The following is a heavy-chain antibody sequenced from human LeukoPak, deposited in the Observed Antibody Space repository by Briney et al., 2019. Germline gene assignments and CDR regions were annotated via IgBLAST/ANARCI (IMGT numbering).Heavy chain of an antibody. Sequence: GGSLRLSCAASGFTFSSYSMNWVRQAPGKGLEWVSYISSSSSTIYYADSVKGRFTISRDNAKNSLYLQMNGLRAEDTAVYYCARGPSSWYSYYYMDVWGKGTTVTVSS. J-gene: IGHJ6*03. D-gene: IGHD6-13*01. CDR3: ARGPSSWYSYYYMDV. V-gene: IGHV3-48*01. CDR1: GFTFSSYS. CDR2: ISSSSSTI.